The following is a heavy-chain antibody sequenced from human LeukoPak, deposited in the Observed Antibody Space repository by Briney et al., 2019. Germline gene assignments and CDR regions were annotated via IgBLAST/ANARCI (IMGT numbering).Heavy chain of an antibody. CDR2: IYSGGST. D-gene: IGHD6-13*01. Sequence: GGSLRLSCAASGYTVSSNYMSWVHQAPGKGLEWVSVIYSGGSTYYADSVKGRFTISRDNSKNTLYLQMNSLRAEDTAVYYCARDPPLWAPSGSWIDYWGQGTLVTVSS. CDR3: ARDPPLWAPSGSWIDY. CDR1: GYTVSSNY. J-gene: IGHJ4*02. V-gene: IGHV3-66*02.